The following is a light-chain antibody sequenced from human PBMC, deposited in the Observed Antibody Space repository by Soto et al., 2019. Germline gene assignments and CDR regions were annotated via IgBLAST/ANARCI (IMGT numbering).Light chain of an antibody. CDR1: SSDVGAFNY. J-gene: IGLJ1*01. CDR3: SSYSATNTLV. V-gene: IGLV2-14*03. CDR2: DVS. Sequence: QSVLTQPASVSGSPGQAITISCSGTSSDVGAFNYVSWYQQHPGKAPKLMIYDVSNRPSGVTGRFSGSKSQNSASLTISGLQADDEADYYCSSYSATNTLVFGSGTKLTVL.